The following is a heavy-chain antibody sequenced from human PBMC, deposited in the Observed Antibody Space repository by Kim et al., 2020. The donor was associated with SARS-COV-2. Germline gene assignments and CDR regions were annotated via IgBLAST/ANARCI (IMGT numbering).Heavy chain of an antibody. J-gene: IGHJ4*02. Sequence: GGSLRLSCAASGFTFGDYAMHWVRQAPGKGLEWVSGISWNSGCTGYADSVKGRFTISRDNAKNSLYLQMNSLRGEDTALYYCAKDMYSLGTSFNDWGQGALLTVSS. CDR2: ISWNSGCT. CDR1: GFTFGDYA. CDR3: AKDMYSLGTSFND. V-gene: IGHV3-9*01. D-gene: IGHD3-16*01.